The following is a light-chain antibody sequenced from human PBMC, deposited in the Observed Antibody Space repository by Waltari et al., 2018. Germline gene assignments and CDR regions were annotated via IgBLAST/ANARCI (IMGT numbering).Light chain of an antibody. J-gene: IGLJ1*01. Sequence: QSALTQPASVSGSPGQSITISCSGTDSDVGAYDFVSWYQPHPGKAPHLIIYEVSNRPSGSSNRFSASKSGNTASLPISGLQADDEADYYCSSYTTSSAPGVFGTGTRVTVL. CDR3: SSYTTSSAPGV. CDR1: DSDVGAYDF. CDR2: EVS. V-gene: IGLV2-14*01.